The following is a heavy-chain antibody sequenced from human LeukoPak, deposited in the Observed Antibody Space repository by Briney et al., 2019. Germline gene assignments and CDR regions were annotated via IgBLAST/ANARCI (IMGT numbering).Heavy chain of an antibody. J-gene: IGHJ4*02. Sequence: GGSLRLSCAASGFTFSSYSMNWVRQAPGKGLEWVSSISSSSSYVYYADSVKGRFTISRDNAKNSLYLQMNSLRAEDTAVYYCARDRSSSSGRNYFDYWGQGTLVTVSS. V-gene: IGHV3-21*01. D-gene: IGHD6-6*01. CDR1: GFTFSSYS. CDR2: ISSSSSYV. CDR3: ARDRSSSSGRNYFDY.